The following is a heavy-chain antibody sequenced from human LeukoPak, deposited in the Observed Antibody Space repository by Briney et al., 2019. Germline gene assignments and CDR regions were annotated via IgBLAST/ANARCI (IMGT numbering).Heavy chain of an antibody. CDR3: AKDQGAYYYGSGHCYYYGMDV. D-gene: IGHD3-10*01. CDR1: GFTFSSYA. Sequence: GGSLRLSCAASGFTFSSYAMSWVRQAPGKGLEWVSAISGSGGSTYYADSVKGRFTISRDNSKNTLYLQMNSLRAEDTAVYYCAKDQGAYYYGSGHCYYYGMDVWGQGTTVTVSS. J-gene: IGHJ6*02. CDR2: ISGSGGST. V-gene: IGHV3-23*01.